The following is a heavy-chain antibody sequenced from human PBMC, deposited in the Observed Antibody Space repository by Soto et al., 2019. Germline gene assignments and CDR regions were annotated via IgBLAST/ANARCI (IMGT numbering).Heavy chain of an antibody. J-gene: IGHJ5*02. CDR2: INHSGST. V-gene: IGHV4-34*01. Sequence: QVQLQQWGAGLLKPSETLSLTCAVYGGSFSGYYWSWIRQPPGKGLEWIGEINHSGSTNYNPSLKSRVTISVDTSKNQFSLKLSSVTAADTAVYYCARDGYDFWSGYISKFDPWGQGTLVTISS. CDR3: ARDGYDFWSGYISKFDP. D-gene: IGHD3-3*01. CDR1: GGSFSGYY.